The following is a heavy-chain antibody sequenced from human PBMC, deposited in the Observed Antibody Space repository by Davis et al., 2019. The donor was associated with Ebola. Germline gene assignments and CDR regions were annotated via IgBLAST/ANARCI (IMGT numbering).Heavy chain of an antibody. CDR3: AKDNFILFAVESFDY. Sequence: SCAASGFTFSSYAMSWVRQAPGKGLEWVSAISGSGGSTYYADSVKGRFTISRDNSKNTLYLQMNSLRAEDTAVYYCAKDNFILFAVESFDYWGQGTLVTVSS. CDR2: ISGSGGST. CDR1: GFTFSSYA. V-gene: IGHV3-23*01. J-gene: IGHJ4*02. D-gene: IGHD6-19*01.